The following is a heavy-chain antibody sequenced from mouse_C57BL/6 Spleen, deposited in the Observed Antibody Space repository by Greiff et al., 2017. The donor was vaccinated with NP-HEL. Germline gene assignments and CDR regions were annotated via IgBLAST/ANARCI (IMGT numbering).Heavy chain of an antibody. CDR2: IYPRSGNT. D-gene: IGHD1-1*01. Sequence: QVQLQQSGAELARPGASVKLSCKASGYTFTSYGISWVKQRTGQGLEWIGEIYPRSGNTYYNEKFKGKATLTADKSSSTAYMELRSLTSEDSAVYFCARSRDYGSSPGWYFDVWGTGTTVTVSS. CDR1: GYTFTSYG. CDR3: ARSRDYGSSPGWYFDV. J-gene: IGHJ1*03. V-gene: IGHV1-81*01.